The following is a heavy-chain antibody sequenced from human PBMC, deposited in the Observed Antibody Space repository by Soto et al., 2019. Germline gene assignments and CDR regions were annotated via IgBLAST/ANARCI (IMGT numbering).Heavy chain of an antibody. Sequence: ASVKVSCKTSGYTFTNYFVHWVRQAPGQGLEWMGWINPNSGGTNYAQKFQGRVTMTRDTSISTAYMELSRLRSDDTAVYYCAKDIVVVVAATPGGYGMDVWGQGTTVTVSS. V-gene: IGHV1-2*02. J-gene: IGHJ6*02. CDR1: GYTFTNYF. CDR2: INPNSGGT. D-gene: IGHD2-15*01. CDR3: AKDIVVVVAATPGGYGMDV.